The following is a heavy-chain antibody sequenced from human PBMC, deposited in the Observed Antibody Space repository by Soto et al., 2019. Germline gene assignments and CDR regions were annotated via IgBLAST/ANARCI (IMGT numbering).Heavy chain of an antibody. CDR2: TYYRGNT. J-gene: IGHJ4*02. D-gene: IGHD3-10*01. V-gene: IGHV4-31*02. CDR3: ARGGSGTYHV. Sequence: QVQLQESGPGLVKPSQTLTLTCTVSDDSITGGGYFWTWIRQLPGKGLEWIGSTYYRGNTFYNPCVTSRGTISLAPSQRRVTLRVTSVTAADTAIYFCARGGSGTYHVWGQGTLVIVSS. CDR1: DDSITGGGYF.